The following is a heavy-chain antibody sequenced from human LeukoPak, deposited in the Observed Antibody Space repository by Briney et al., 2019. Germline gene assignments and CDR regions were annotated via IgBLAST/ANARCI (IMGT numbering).Heavy chain of an antibody. CDR3: ARVPPYGDYVLFDY. J-gene: IGHJ4*02. V-gene: IGHV4-59*01. CDR1: GGSISSYY. CDR2: IYYSGST. D-gene: IGHD4-17*01. Sequence: SETLSLTCTVSGGSISSYYWSWIRRPPGKGLEWIGYIYYSGSTNYNPSLKSRVTISVDTSKNQFSLKLSSVTAADTAVYYCARVPPYGDYVLFDYWGQGTLVTVSS.